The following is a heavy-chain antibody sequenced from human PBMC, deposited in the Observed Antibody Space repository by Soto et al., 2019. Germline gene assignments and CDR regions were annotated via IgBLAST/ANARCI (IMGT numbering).Heavy chain of an antibody. J-gene: IGHJ4*02. CDR3: ARTGWLQRPVDH. V-gene: IGHV5-10-1*01. CDR2: IDPSDSYT. CDR1: GYSFTSYW. D-gene: IGHD5-12*01. Sequence: GESLKISCKGSGYSFTSYWISWVRQMPGKGLEWMGRIDPSDSYTNYSPSFQGHVTISADKSISTAYLQWSSLKASDTAMYYCARTGWLQRPVDHWGQGTLVTVSS.